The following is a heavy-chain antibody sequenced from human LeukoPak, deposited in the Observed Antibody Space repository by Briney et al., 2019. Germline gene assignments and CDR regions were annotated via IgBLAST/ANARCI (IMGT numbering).Heavy chain of an antibody. CDR3: TTDYGYDSSGYYYSY. CDR1: GFTFSNAW. Sequence: GGSLRLSCAASGFTFSNAWMSWVRQAPGKGLEWVGRIKSKTDGGTTDYAAPVKGRFTISRDDSKNTLYLQMNSLKTEDTAVYYCTTDYGYDSSGYYYSYWGQGTLVTVSS. CDR2: IKSKTDGGTT. D-gene: IGHD3-22*01. V-gene: IGHV3-15*01. J-gene: IGHJ4*02.